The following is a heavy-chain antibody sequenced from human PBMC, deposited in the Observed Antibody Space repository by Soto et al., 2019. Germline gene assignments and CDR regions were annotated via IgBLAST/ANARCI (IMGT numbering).Heavy chain of an antibody. CDR1: GFTFSSYA. CDR2: ISGSGGST. V-gene: IGHV3-23*01. D-gene: IGHD3-3*01. Sequence: GGSLRLSCAASGFTFSSYAMSWVRQAPGKGLEWVSAISGSGGSTYYADSVKGRFTISRDNSKNTLYLQMNSLRAEDTAVYYCAKPRIPHHYDFWSGYPYYFDYWGQGTLVTVSS. CDR3: AKPRIPHHYDFWSGYPYYFDY. J-gene: IGHJ4*02.